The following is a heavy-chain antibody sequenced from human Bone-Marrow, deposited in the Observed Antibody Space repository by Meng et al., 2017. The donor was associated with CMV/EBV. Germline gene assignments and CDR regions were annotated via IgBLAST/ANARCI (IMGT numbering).Heavy chain of an antibody. Sequence: GESLKISCAASGFTFSSYAMHWVRQAPGKGLEYVSAISSNGGSTYYADSVKGRFTISRDNSKNTLYLQMNSLRAEDTAVYYCARTNSGSFDYWGQGTLVTVSS. V-gene: IGHV3-64*02. D-gene: IGHD2/OR15-2a*01. CDR3: ARTNSGSFDY. J-gene: IGHJ4*02. CDR2: ISSNGGST. CDR1: GFTFSSYA.